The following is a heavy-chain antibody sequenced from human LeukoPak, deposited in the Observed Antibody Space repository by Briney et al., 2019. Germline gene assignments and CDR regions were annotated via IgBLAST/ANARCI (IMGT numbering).Heavy chain of an antibody. Sequence: SETLSLTCAVYGGSFSGYYWSWIRQPPGKGLEWIGEINHSGSTNYNPSLKSRVTISVDTSKNQFSLKLSPVTAADTAVYYCARESFGLYGDYVNAFDIWGQGTMVTVSS. CDR1: GGSFSGYY. CDR3: ARESFGLYGDYVNAFDI. V-gene: IGHV4-34*01. J-gene: IGHJ3*02. CDR2: INHSGST. D-gene: IGHD4-17*01.